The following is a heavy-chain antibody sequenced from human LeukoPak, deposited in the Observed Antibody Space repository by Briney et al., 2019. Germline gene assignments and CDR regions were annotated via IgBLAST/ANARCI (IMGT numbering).Heavy chain of an antibody. CDR1: GGSITSNNW. D-gene: IGHD3-10*01. V-gene: IGHV4-4*02. CDR2: IYHSGST. J-gene: IGHJ5*02. CDR3: ARASVRGTNHINWFDP. Sequence: SETLSLTCAVFGGSITSNNWWSWVRQPPGKGLEWIGEIYHSGSTNYSPSLKSRVTISVDKSKNQFSLKLSSLTAADTAVYYCARASVRGTNHINWFDPWGQGTLVTVSS.